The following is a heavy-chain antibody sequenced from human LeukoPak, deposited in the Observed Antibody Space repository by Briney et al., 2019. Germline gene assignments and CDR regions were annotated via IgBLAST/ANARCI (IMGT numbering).Heavy chain of an antibody. D-gene: IGHD3-3*01. Sequence: SETLSLTCAAYGGSFSGYYWSWIRQPPGKGLEWIGEINHSGSTNYNPSLKSRVTISVDTSKNQFSLKLSSVTAADTAVYYCARKRYYDFWSGHLSYYMDVWGKGTTVTVSS. CDR2: INHSGST. J-gene: IGHJ6*03. CDR1: GGSFSGYY. V-gene: IGHV4-34*01. CDR3: ARKRYYDFWSGHLSYYMDV.